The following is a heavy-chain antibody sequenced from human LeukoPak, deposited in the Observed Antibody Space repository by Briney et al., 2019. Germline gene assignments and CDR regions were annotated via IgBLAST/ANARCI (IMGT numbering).Heavy chain of an antibody. CDR3: ARGLGAARPMFDY. CDR2: IYYSGST. D-gene: IGHD6-6*01. V-gene: IGHV4-39*07. CDR1: GGSISSSSYY. Sequence: PSETLSLTCTVSGGSISSSSYYWGWIRQPPGKGLEWIGSIYYSGSTYYNPSLKSRVTISVDTSKNQFSLKLSSVTAADTAVYYCARGLGAARPMFDYWGQGTLVTVSS. J-gene: IGHJ4*02.